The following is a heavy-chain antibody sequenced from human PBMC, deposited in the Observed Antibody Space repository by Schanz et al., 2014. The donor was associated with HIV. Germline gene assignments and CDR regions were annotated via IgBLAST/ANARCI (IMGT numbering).Heavy chain of an antibody. CDR2: ISGGSGST. D-gene: IGHD1-26*01. J-gene: IGHJ3*02. CDR3: AKDGSWEAFDVFDI. V-gene: IGHV3-23*01. CDR1: GLTLSSYG. Sequence: EVQVLESGGDLVQPGGSLRLSCAASGLTLSSYGMSWVRQAPGKGLEWVSSISGGSGSTFYADSVKGRFTISRVNSKNTLYLQMNSLRAEDTAIYYCAKDGSWEAFDVFDIWGQGTTVTVSS.